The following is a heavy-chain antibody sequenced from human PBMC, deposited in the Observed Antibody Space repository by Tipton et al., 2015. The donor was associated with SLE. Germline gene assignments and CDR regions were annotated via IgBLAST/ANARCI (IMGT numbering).Heavy chain of an antibody. J-gene: IGHJ6*04. CDR2: ISSSSGYI. Sequence: SLRLSCAASGFTFSSYSMNWVRQAPGKGLEWVSSISSSSGYIYYADSVKGRFTISRDNAKNSLYLQMNSLRAEDTAVYYCARVYRDFVVVIATDYYHMDVWGKGTAVTVSS. V-gene: IGHV3-21*01. D-gene: IGHD2-21*01. CDR3: ARVYRDFVVVIATDYYHMDV. CDR1: GFTFSSYS.